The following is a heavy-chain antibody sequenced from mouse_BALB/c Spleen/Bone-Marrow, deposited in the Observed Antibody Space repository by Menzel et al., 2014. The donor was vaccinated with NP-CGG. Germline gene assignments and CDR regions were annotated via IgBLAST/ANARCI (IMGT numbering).Heavy chain of an antibody. CDR1: EFSFSSYW. V-gene: IGHV6-3*01. D-gene: IGHD2-4*01. CDR2: IGLNSDNSET. Sequence: EVQLQQSAGGLAQLRGSMKLSCVPSEFSFSSYWLSCIRQSTNKGIHWAADIGLNSDNSETHYAESVKGKFTISRDDSKSRLDLEMNSLRTEDTGIYYFRAITMAMEYWGQGISVTVAS. J-gene: IGHJ4*01. CDR3: RAITMAMEY.